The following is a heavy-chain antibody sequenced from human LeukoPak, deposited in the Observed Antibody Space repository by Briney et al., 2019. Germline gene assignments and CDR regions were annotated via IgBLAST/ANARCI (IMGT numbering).Heavy chain of an antibody. Sequence: ASVKVSCKASGYTFTGYYMHWVRQAPGQGLEWMGRINPNSGGTNYAQKFRGRVTMTRDTSISTAYMELSRLRSDDTAVYYCAREGGVLRFLEWPFDYWGQGTLVTVSS. CDR1: GYTFTGYY. CDR2: INPNSGGT. V-gene: IGHV1-2*06. D-gene: IGHD3-3*01. J-gene: IGHJ4*02. CDR3: AREGGVLRFLEWPFDY.